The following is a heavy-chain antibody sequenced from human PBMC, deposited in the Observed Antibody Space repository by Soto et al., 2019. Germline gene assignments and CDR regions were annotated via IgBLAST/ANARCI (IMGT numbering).Heavy chain of an antibody. D-gene: IGHD3-16*01. CDR3: ARTSFGGLTWRMPPHMTLYAYGMDV. CDR1: GFTFSSDG. J-gene: IGHJ6*02. CDR2: IAYDGSTK. Sequence: SLTLPSAASGFTFSSDGMYWVSQAPGKRQEWVAIIAYDGSTKYFADSVKGRFTISRDNSQNTLFLQMNSLRAEDTAVYYCARTSFGGLTWRMPPHMTLYAYGMDVWGQGTTVTVSS. V-gene: IGHV3-30-3*01.